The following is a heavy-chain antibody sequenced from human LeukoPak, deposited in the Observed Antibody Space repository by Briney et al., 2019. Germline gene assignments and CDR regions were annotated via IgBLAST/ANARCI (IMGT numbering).Heavy chain of an antibody. CDR1: GFTFSDYA. Sequence: PGGSLRLSCAASGFTFSDYAMHWVRQAPGKELEYVSAISSNGGSIHYANSVKGRFTISRDNSKNTLYLQMDSLRAEDMAVYYCARGGTTVTLPRFDPWGQGTLVTVSS. CDR2: ISSNGGSI. D-gene: IGHD4-17*01. J-gene: IGHJ5*02. V-gene: IGHV3-64*01. CDR3: ARGGTTVTLPRFDP.